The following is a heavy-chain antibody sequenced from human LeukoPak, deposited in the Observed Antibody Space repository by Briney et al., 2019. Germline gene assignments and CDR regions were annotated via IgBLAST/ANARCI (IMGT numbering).Heavy chain of an antibody. Sequence: PSQTLSLTCTVSGGSISSGGYYWSWIRQHPGKGLEWIGYIYYSGSTYYNPSLKSRVTISVDTSKNQFSLKLSSVTAADTAVYYCARMKLGYCSSTSCKRFDYWGQGTLVTVSS. CDR1: GGSISSGGYY. D-gene: IGHD2-2*01. J-gene: IGHJ4*02. CDR2: IYYSGST. CDR3: ARMKLGYCSSTSCKRFDY. V-gene: IGHV4-31*03.